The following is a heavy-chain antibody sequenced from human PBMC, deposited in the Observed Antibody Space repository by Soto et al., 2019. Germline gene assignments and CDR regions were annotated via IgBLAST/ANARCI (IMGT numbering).Heavy chain of an antibody. CDR3: VKYWRSTKWPFGY. Sequence: TLSLTCTVSGGSISSGGSYWGWIRQPPGKGLEWIGYIYYSGNTYFNPSLKSRVTLSVDTSKNQFSLNLSSVTAADTAVYYFVKYWRSTKWPFGYWGQGTLVTVSS. V-gene: IGHV4-30-4*01. CDR2: IYYSGNT. D-gene: IGHD2-15*01. J-gene: IGHJ4*02. CDR1: GGSISSGGSY.